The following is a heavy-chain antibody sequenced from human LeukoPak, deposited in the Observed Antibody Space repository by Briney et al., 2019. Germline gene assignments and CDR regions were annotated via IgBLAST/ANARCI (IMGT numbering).Heavy chain of an antibody. CDR2: IKEDGSEK. Sequence: PGGSLRLSCIASGFTFSSYWMSWVRQAPGGGLEWVANIKEDGSEKYYVDSVKGRFTISRDNAKISLYLQMNSLRAEDTAVYFCSRDAAYSSFDYWGQGTLVTVSS. CDR1: GFTFSSYW. J-gene: IGHJ4*02. V-gene: IGHV3-7*05. D-gene: IGHD4-11*01. CDR3: SRDAAYSSFDY.